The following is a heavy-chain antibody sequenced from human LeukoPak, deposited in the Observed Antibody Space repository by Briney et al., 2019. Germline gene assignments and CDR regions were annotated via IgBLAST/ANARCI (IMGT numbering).Heavy chain of an antibody. CDR2: ISGSGGST. CDR1: GYSISSGYY. J-gene: IGHJ4*02. CDR3: AKALYDILTGGDY. Sequence: PSETLSLTCTVSGYSISSGYYWGWIRQPPGKGLEWVSAISGSGGSTYYADSVKGRFTISRDNSKNTLYLQMNSLRAEDTAVYYCAKALYDILTGGDYWGQGTLVTVSS. V-gene: IGHV3-23*01. D-gene: IGHD3-9*01.